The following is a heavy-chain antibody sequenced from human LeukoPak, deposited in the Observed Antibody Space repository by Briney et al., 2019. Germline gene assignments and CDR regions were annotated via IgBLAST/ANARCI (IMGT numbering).Heavy chain of an antibody. J-gene: IGHJ4*02. CDR3: ARGLAYSSGFGYFDY. CDR1: GGSFSGYY. D-gene: IGHD5-18*01. CDR2: INHSGST. Sequence: SETLSLTCAVYGGSFSGYYWSWIRQPPGKGLEWIGEINHSGSTNYNPSLKSRVTMSVDTSKNQFSLKLSSVTAADTAVYYCARGLAYSSGFGYFDYWGQGTLVTVSS. V-gene: IGHV4-34*01.